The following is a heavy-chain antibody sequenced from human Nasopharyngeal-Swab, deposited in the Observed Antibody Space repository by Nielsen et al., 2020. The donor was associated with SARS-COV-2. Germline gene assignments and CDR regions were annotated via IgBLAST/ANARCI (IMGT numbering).Heavy chain of an antibody. CDR1: GGSISSRDFY. V-gene: IGHV4-34*01. CDR2: MKPSGIT. Sequence: SETLSLTCTVSGGSISSRDFYWSWVRQPPGKGLEWIGEMKPSGITNYNPSLKSRVAISIDTSKNQFFLNLRSVTAADTAVYYCAGHPADFDYWGQGTLITVSS. J-gene: IGHJ4*02. D-gene: IGHD6-25*01. CDR3: AGHPADFDY.